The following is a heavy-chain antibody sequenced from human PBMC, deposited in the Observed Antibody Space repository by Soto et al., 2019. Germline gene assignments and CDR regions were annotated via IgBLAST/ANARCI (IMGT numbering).Heavy chain of an antibody. Sequence: ASVTVSCKASGYTFSSSPLHWVRQASGQRPEWMGWINTANDDTKYSQKFQDRVTLTRDTSASTAYMEVSSLTPEDTAVYYCARDEGVASGNWGQGTLVTVSS. J-gene: IGHJ4*02. V-gene: IGHV1-3*04. CDR2: INTANDDT. CDR3: ARDEGVASGN. D-gene: IGHD5-12*01. CDR1: GYTFSSSP.